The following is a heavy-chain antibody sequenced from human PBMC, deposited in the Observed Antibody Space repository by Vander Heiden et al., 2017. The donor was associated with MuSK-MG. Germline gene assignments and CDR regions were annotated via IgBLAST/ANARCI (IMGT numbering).Heavy chain of an antibody. D-gene: IGHD6-19*01. CDR1: GFPFSSYW. CDR3: ARDGEEWLPGDY. J-gene: IGHJ4*02. CDR2: IKQDGSEK. V-gene: IGHV3-7*01. Sequence: EVQLVESGGGLVQPGGSLRLPCAAPGFPFSSYWMSGVRQAPGKGLEWVANIKQDGSEKYYVDSVKGRFTISRDNAKNSLYLQMNSLRAEDTAVYYCARDGEEWLPGDYWGQGTLVTVSS.